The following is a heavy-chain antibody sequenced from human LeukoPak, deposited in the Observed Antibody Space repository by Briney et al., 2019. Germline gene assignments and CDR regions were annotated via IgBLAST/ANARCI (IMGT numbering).Heavy chain of an antibody. CDR2: ITDDSTTM. Sequence: GGSLRLSCAASGFTFSTYSMNWVRQAPGKGLEWISYITDDSTTMYYADSVKGRFTISRDNAKNSLYLQMNSLRAEDTAVYYCVARGGWARFDYWGQGTLVTVSS. V-gene: IGHV3-48*04. CDR1: GFTFSTYS. D-gene: IGHD6-19*01. CDR3: VARGGWARFDY. J-gene: IGHJ4*02.